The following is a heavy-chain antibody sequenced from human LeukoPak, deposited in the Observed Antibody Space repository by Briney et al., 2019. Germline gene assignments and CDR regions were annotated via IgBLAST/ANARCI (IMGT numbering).Heavy chain of an antibody. J-gene: IGHJ4*02. V-gene: IGHV3-48*03. D-gene: IGHD2-15*01. CDR3: AGGSLAAAPIDY. Sequence: PGGPLRLSCVASGFTFNNYAMHWVRQAPGKGLEWVSYISSSGSTIYYADSVKGRFTISRDNAKNSLYLQMNSLRVEDTAVYYCAGGSLAAAPIDYWGQGTLVTVPS. CDR2: ISSSGSTI. CDR1: GFTFNNYA.